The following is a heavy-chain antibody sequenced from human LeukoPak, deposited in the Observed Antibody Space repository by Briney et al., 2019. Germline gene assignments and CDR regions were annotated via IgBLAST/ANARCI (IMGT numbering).Heavy chain of an antibody. CDR2: IKQDGSEK. V-gene: IGHV3-7*03. CDR1: GFTFISYG. CDR3: ARRYFDY. Sequence: GGSLRLSCAAYGFTFISYGMHWVRQAPGKGLEWVANIKQDGSEKYYVDSVKGRFTISRDNAKNSLYLQMNSLRAEDTAVYYCARRYFDYWGQGTLVTVSS. J-gene: IGHJ4*02.